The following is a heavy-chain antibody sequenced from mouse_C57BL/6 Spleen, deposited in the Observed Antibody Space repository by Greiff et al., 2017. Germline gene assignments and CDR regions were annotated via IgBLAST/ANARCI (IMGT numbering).Heavy chain of an antibody. Sequence: QVQLQQPGAELVMPGASVKLSCKASGYTFTSYWMHWVKQRPGQGLEWIGEIDPSDSYTNYNQKFKGKSTLTVDKSSSTAYMQLSSLTSEDSAVYYCARSHYDSLYAMDYWGQGTSVTVSS. V-gene: IGHV1-69*01. CDR1: GYTFTSYW. CDR3: ARSHYDSLYAMDY. J-gene: IGHJ4*01. D-gene: IGHD2-4*01. CDR2: IDPSDSYT.